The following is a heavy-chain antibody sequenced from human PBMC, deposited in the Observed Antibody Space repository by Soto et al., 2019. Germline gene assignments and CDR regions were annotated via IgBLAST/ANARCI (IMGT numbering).Heavy chain of an antibody. D-gene: IGHD6-25*01. CDR2: INPNSGGT. CDR3: ATSRLRDRAAADFDY. Sequence: ASVKVSCKSSGDTFTDYYINWVRQAPGQGLEWMGWINPNSGGTNYAQKFQGWVTITRDTPISTAYVELSRLRSDDTAVYYCATSRLRDRAAADFDYWGQGTLVTVSS. V-gene: IGHV1-2*04. CDR1: GDTFTDYY. J-gene: IGHJ4*02.